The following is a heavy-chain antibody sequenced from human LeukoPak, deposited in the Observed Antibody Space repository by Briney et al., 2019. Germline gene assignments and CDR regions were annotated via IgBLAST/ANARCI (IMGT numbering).Heavy chain of an antibody. CDR1: NGSISGSSSY. Sequence: SETLSLTCTVSNGSISGSSSYWGWIRQPPGEGLEWIANIHYSTSTDYNLSLKSRLTLSIDTAKNQFSLKLSSVTAADTALYYCARRPEKGRFDPWGQGTLVTVSS. J-gene: IGHJ5*02. CDR3: ARRPEKGRFDP. V-gene: IGHV4-39*01. D-gene: IGHD1-14*01. CDR2: IHYSTST.